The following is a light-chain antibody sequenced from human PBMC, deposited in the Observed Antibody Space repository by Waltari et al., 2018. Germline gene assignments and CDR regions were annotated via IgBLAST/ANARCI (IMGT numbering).Light chain of an antibody. CDR3: QQYYSYPRT. J-gene: IGKJ1*01. CDR1: NSCRKR. Sequence: WRARNSCRKRVAWYQQKPGIAPKLLFFKTSSLESGVPSRFSGRGSGTDFTLTISSLQPEDYATYYCQQYYSYPRTFGQGTKVEIK. CDR2: KTS. V-gene: IGKV1-5*03.